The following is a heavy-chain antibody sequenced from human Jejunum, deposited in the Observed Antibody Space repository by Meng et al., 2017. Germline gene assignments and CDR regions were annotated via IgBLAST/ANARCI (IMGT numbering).Heavy chain of an antibody. J-gene: IGHJ3*02. Sequence: GGSLRLSCAASGFTFNIYDIHWVRQAPGKGLEWVSAIGTAGDTYYTDSVKGRFTISRENAKNSLILQMNSLRAGDTAVYFCTRGGGYSLYAFDIWGQGTMVTVSS. CDR3: TRGGGYSLYAFDI. CDR2: IGTAGDT. CDR1: GFTFNIYD. V-gene: IGHV3-13*01. D-gene: IGHD2-21*01.